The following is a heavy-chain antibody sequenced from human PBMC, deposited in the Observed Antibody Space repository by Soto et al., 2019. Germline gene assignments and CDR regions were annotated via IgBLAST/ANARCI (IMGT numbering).Heavy chain of an antibody. CDR3: AKGPMIVVEYYFDY. J-gene: IGHJ4*02. CDR1: GFTFSSYA. Sequence: GGSPRLSCAASGFTFSSYAMSWVRKAPGKGLEWVSAISGSGGSTYYADSVKGRFTISRDNSKNTLYLQMNSLRAEDTAVYYCAKGPMIVVEYYFDYWGQGTLVTVSS. D-gene: IGHD3-22*01. V-gene: IGHV3-23*01. CDR2: ISGSGGST.